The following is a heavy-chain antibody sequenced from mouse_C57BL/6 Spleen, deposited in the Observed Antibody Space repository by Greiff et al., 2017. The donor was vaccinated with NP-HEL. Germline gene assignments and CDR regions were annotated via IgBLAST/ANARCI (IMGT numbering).Heavy chain of an antibody. Sequence: EVKLMESGGGLVKPGGSLKLSCAASGFTFSDYGMHWVRQAPEKGLEWVAYISSGSSTIYYADTVKGRFTISRDNAKNTLFLQMTSLRSEDTAMYYCARGYDYDDYYAMDYWGQGTSVTVSS. CDR3: ARGYDYDDYYAMDY. CDR2: ISSGSSTI. V-gene: IGHV5-17*01. J-gene: IGHJ4*01. D-gene: IGHD2-4*01. CDR1: GFTFSDYG.